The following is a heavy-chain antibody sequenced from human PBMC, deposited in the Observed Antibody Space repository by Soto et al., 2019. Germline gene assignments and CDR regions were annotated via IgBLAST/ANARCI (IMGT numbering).Heavy chain of an antibody. D-gene: IGHD2-2*01. CDR2: IIPISGTG. Sequence: QVQLVQSGAEVRKPGSSVKVACKVSGGTFSSYAISWGRQAPGQGLEWMGGIIPISGTGNYAQKFQGRVTITADDSTSTAYMELSSLRSEDTAVYYCAGSHGSSTSFEIYYCYYYGMDVWGQGTTVTVSS. V-gene: IGHV1-69*01. CDR1: GGTFSSYA. CDR3: AGSHGSSTSFEIYYCYYYGMDV. J-gene: IGHJ6*02.